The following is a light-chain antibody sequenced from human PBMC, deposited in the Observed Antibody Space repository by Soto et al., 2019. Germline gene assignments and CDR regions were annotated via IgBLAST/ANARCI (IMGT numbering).Light chain of an antibody. V-gene: IGKV1-5*01. Sequence: DIQMTPSHSTLSASIGDRVTINFRASQNIRNWLAWYQQKPGKAPKLLIYDVSSLESGVPPRFSGSGSGTDFTLTISGLQPDDFATYYCQQYDSYWTFGQGTKVDIK. CDR3: QQYDSYWT. CDR1: QNIRNW. CDR2: DVS. J-gene: IGKJ1*01.